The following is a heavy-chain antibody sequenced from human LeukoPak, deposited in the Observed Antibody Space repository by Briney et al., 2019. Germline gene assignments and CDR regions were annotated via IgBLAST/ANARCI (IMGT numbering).Heavy chain of an antibody. D-gene: IGHD3-16*01. CDR1: GFTFSSYW. V-gene: IGHV3-23*01. Sequence: GGSLRLSCAASGFTFSSYWMNWVRQAPGKGLEWVSGISPRGDITYYKDSVRGRFTISRDNFKNTVSLQLNSLRAEDTAMYYCAKDDDWGRFNHWGQGTLVTVSS. J-gene: IGHJ1*01. CDR2: ISPRGDIT. CDR3: AKDDDWGRFNH.